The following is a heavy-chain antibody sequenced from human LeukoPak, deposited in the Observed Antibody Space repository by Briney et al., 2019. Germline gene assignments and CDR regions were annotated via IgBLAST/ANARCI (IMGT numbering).Heavy chain of an antibody. CDR3: ARGGSRGYYYYYYYMDV. CDR1: GYTFTGYY. Sequence: ASVKVSCKASGYTFTGYYMHWVRQAPGQGLEWMGWTNPNSGGTNYAQKFQGRVTMTRDTSISTAYMELSRLRSDDTAVYYCARGGSRGYYYYYYYMDVWGKGTTVTISS. J-gene: IGHJ6*03. D-gene: IGHD2-15*01. V-gene: IGHV1-2*02. CDR2: TNPNSGGT.